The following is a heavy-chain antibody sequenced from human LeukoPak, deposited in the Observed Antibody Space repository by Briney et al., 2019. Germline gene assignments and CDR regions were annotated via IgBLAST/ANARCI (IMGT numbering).Heavy chain of an antibody. V-gene: IGHV3-74*01. CDR3: AKDIGTTPGYFDY. J-gene: IGHJ4*02. Sequence: GGSLRLSCAASGFDFSSNWMHWVRHAPGQGLVWVSRIKGDGISTNYADSVKGRFTISRDNAKNSLHLQMYSLRAEDTALYYCAKDIGTTPGYFDYWGQGTLVTVSS. CDR2: IKGDGIST. CDR1: GFDFSSNW. D-gene: IGHD5-12*01.